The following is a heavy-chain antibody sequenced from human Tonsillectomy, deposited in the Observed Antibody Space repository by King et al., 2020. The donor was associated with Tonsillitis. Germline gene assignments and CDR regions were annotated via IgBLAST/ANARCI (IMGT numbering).Heavy chain of an antibody. Sequence: QLVQSGAEVKKPGSSVKVSCKASGGTFNSYAVSWVRQAPGQGLEWMGGIIPIFGTTHSAQKFQGRVTITADESTRTAYMELSSLRSEDTAIYYCASGFYDISGYYYDFDYWGQGTLVTVSS. CDR1: GGTFNSYA. D-gene: IGHD3-22*01. CDR3: ASGFYDISGYYYDFDY. J-gene: IGHJ4*02. V-gene: IGHV1-69*12. CDR2: IIPIFGTT.